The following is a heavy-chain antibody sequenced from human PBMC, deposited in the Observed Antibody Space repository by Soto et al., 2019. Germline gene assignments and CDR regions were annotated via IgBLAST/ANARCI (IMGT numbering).Heavy chain of an antibody. Sequence: GASVKVSCKTSGYTFTDYDVSWVRQASGQGLEWMGWMSPNSGKTGYVEKFQGRVTMTANTSLSTAYMELHSLRSEDTAIYFCARGRIGAAFWGQGTLVTASS. D-gene: IGHD2-15*01. J-gene: IGHJ4*02. CDR1: GYTFTDYD. CDR2: MSPNSGKT. V-gene: IGHV1-8*01. CDR3: ARGRIGAAF.